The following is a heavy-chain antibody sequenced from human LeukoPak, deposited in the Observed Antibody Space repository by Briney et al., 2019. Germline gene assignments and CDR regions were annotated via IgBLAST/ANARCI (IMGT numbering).Heavy chain of an antibody. J-gene: IGHJ3*02. CDR2: ISSSGSTI. Sequence: GGSLRLSCAASGFTFSSYEMNWVRQAPGKGLEWVSYISSSGSTIYYADSVKGRFTISRDNAKNSLYLQMNSLRAEDTAVYYCARAPTYCGGDCYSNAFDIWGQGTMVTVSS. V-gene: IGHV3-48*03. CDR1: GFTFSSYE. CDR3: ARAPTYCGGDCYSNAFDI. D-gene: IGHD2-21*02.